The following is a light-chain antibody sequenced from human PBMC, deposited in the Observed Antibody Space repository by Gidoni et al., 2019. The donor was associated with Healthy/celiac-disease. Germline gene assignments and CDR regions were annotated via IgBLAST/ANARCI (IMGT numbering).Light chain of an antibody. CDR2: AAS. V-gene: IGKV1-39*01. CDR1: QSISSY. CDR3: QQSYSTPRT. J-gene: IGKJ2*01. Sequence: IEVTQSPYSLSASVGDTVTITCRASQSISSYLNWYQQKPGKAPKLLIYAASSLQSGVPSRFSGSGSGTDFTLTISSLQPEDFATYYCQQSYSTPRTFGQGTKLEIK.